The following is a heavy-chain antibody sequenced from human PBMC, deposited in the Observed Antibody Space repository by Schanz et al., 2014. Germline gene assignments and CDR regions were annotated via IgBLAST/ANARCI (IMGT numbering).Heavy chain of an antibody. CDR1: GFTFSSYA. CDR3: AKDSTHIDIVLVPTAIDY. D-gene: IGHD2-2*01. V-gene: IGHV3-23*01. J-gene: IGHJ4*02. CDR2: LSGSGGST. Sequence: EVQLLESGGSLVQPGGSLRLSCAASGFTFSSYAMSWVRQAPGKGLEWVSALSGSGGSTYYADSVKGRFTISRDNSKNTLYLQMNSLRAEDTAVYYCAKDSTHIDIVLVPTAIDYWGQGTLVTVSS.